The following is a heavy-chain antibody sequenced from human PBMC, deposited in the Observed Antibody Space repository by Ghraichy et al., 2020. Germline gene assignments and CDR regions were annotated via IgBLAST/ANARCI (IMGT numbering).Heavy chain of an antibody. Sequence: GESLNISCAGSGFSVDTNYMIWVRQPPGKGLQWVSVIYSGVSTHYADSVKGQFTISRDNSKNTLYLQMNSLRPEDTAVYFCARSDTRYQLLLQYWGQGTLVTVSS. J-gene: IGHJ4*02. CDR1: GFSVDTNY. CDR3: ARSDTRYQLLLQY. CDR2: IYSGVST. D-gene: IGHD2-2*01. V-gene: IGHV3-66*02.